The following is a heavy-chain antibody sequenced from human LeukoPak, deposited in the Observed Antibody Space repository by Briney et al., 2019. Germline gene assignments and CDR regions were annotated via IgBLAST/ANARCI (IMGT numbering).Heavy chain of an antibody. D-gene: IGHD3-22*01. CDR1: GFTFSSYS. Sequence: GGSLRLSCAASGFTFSSYSMNWVRQAPGKGLEWVSYISSSSSTIYYADSVKGRFTISRDNSKDTLFLQMNSLRAEDTAVYYCATHKYYDGSGYPYYFDNWGQGTLVSVSS. V-gene: IGHV3-48*01. CDR2: ISSSSSTI. CDR3: ATHKYYDGSGYPYYFDN. J-gene: IGHJ4*02.